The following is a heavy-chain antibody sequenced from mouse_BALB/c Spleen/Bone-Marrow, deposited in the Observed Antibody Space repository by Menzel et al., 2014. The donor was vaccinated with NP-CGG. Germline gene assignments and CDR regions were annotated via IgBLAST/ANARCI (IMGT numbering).Heavy chain of an antibody. Sequence: VQLQQPGAELVKPGASVKLSCTASGFNIKDTYMHWVKQRPEQGLEWIGRIDPANGNTKYDPKFQGKATITADTSSNTAYLQRSSLTSEGAAVYYGSSDAMDYWGQGTSVTVSS. CDR1: GFNIKDTY. CDR2: IDPANGNT. J-gene: IGHJ4*01. CDR3: SSDAMDY. V-gene: IGHV14-3*02.